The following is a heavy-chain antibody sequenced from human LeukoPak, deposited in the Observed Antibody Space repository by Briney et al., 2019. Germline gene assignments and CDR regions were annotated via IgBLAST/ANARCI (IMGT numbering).Heavy chain of an antibody. V-gene: IGHV3-23*01. CDR1: GFTFSSYA. CDR2: ISGSGGST. J-gene: IGHJ4*02. CDR3: AKDREGTMAYDYFDC. D-gene: IGHD3-16*01. Sequence: GGSLRLSCAASGFTFSSYAMSWVRQTPEKGLEWVSTISGSGGSTNYADSVKGRFTISRDNPKNTLNLQMNSLRVEDTAEYYCAKDREGTMAYDYFDCWGQGTLVTVSS.